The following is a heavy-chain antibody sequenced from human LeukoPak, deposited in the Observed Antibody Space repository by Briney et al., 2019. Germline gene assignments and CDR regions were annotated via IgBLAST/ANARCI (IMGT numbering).Heavy chain of an antibody. D-gene: IGHD3-10*01. CDR2: IYHSGST. CDR1: GGSISSGGYY. CDR3: ARDYGDGY. V-gene: IGHV4-30-2*01. Sequence: SETLSLTCNVSGGSISSGGYYWSWIRQPPGKGLEWIGYIYHSGSTYYNPSLKSRVTISVDRSKNQFSLKLSSVTAADTAVYYCARDYGDGYWGQGTLVTVSS. J-gene: IGHJ4*02.